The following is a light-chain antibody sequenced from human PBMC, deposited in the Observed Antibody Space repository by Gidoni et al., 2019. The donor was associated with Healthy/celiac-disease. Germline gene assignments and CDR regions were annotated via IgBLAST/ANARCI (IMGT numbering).Light chain of an antibody. CDR1: QSVSSRY. J-gene: IGKJ3*01. CDR3: QQYGSSPVAT. V-gene: IGKV3-20*01. CDR2: GAS. Sequence: EPVLTQSPATLSLSPGERATFSCRDSQSVSSRYLAWYQQKPGQAPRLLIYGASRRATGIPDRFSGSGSGTDFTLTISRLEPEDFAVYYCQQYGSSPVATFGPGTKVDIK.